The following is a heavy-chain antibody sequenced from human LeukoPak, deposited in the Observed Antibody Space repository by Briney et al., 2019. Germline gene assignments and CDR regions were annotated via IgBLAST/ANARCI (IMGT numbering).Heavy chain of an antibody. V-gene: IGHV1-18*04. CDR2: INIYDGNT. CDR3: VRVNLWGTYRYGDY. J-gene: IGHJ4*02. D-gene: IGHD3-16*02. CDR1: GYNFFSSG. Sequence: EASVRVSCKASGYNFFSSGISWVRQAPGQGLEWMGWINIYDGNTYYAQKVQGRATMTTDMSTSTTYTDLRSLTSDDTAVYFCVRVNLWGTYRYGDYWGQGTLVTVSS.